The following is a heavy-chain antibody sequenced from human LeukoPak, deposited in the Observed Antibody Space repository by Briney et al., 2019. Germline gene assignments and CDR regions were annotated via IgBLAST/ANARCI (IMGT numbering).Heavy chain of an antibody. Sequence: GASVKVSCKASGGTFSSYAVTWVRQTPGQGREWMRGIIPIFGTPNYAQKFQDRVTITADKSTSTAYMKLSSLRSEDTAVYFCARVVGLTGYSSNWYSGYYYYMDVWGKGTTVTVSS. CDR1: GGTFSSYA. CDR2: IIPIFGTP. J-gene: IGHJ6*03. D-gene: IGHD6-13*01. V-gene: IGHV1-69*06. CDR3: ARVVGLTGYSSNWYSGYYYYMDV.